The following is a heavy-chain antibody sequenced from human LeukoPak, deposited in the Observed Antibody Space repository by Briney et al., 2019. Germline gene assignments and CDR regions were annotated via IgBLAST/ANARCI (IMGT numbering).Heavy chain of an antibody. D-gene: IGHD2-15*01. CDR3: ARDLYCSGGSCYSLYFDY. V-gene: IGHV3-7*01. J-gene: IGHJ4*02. CDR2: IKQEGSEK. Sequence: GGSLRLSCAASGFTFSRYWMSWVRQAPGKGLEWVANIKQEGSEKYYVGSVKGRFTISRDNAKNSLYLQMNSLRAEDTAVYYCARDLYCSGGSCYSLYFDYWGQGTLVTVSS. CDR1: GFTFSRYW.